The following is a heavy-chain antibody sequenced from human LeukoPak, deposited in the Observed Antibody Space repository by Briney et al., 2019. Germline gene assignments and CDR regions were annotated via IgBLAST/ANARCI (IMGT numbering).Heavy chain of an antibody. CDR1: GGSISYYY. D-gene: IGHD6-13*01. J-gene: IGHJ4*02. CDR3: ASEGSAARSPYFDY. Sequence: SETLSLTCTVSGGSISYYYWSWIRQPPGKGLDWIGYIYYSGSTNYSPSLRSRVTISVDTSKNQFSLKLNSVTAADTAVYYCASEGSAARSPYFDYWGQGTLVTVSS. CDR2: IYYSGST. V-gene: IGHV4-59*01.